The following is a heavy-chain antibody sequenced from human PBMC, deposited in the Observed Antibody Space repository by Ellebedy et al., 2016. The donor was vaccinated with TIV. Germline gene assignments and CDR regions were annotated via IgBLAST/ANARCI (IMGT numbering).Heavy chain of an antibody. Sequence: GESLKISXAASGFSFNDSYMTWIRQAPGKGLEWVSYISSSGSTIYYTDSVKGRFTISRDNAKNSLYLQMNSLRAEDTAVYYCAREQKVEGFEYWGQGTLVTVSS. CDR3: AREQKVEGFEY. J-gene: IGHJ4*02. CDR2: ISSSGSTI. V-gene: IGHV3-11*01. CDR1: GFSFNDSY.